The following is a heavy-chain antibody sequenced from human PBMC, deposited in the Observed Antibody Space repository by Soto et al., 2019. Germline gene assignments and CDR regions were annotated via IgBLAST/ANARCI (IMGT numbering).Heavy chain of an antibody. CDR1: GYTFTSYD. J-gene: IGHJ6*02. CDR3: ARGTGSGSYGWSFYYYYCMYV. D-gene: IGHD3-10*01. V-gene: IGHV1-8*01. Sequence: GASVKVSCKASGYTFTSYDINWVRQATGQGLEWMGWMNPNSGNTGYAQKFQGRVTMTRNTSISTAYMELSSLRSEDTAVYYCARGTGSGSYGWSFYYYYCMYVWGQGTTGTVSS. CDR2: MNPNSGNT.